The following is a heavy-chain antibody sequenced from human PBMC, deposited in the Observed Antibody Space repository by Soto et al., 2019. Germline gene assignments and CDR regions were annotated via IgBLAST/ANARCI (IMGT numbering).Heavy chain of an antibody. D-gene: IGHD6-13*01. V-gene: IGHV4-59*01. J-gene: IGHJ4*02. Sequence: QVQLQESGPGLVKPSETLSLTCTVSGGSISSYYWSWIWQPPGKGLEGIGYIYHSGRTNYNPSLKSLVTISVDTSKKQFSLKLSSVTAADTAVYYCAGGSWYYFDYWGQGTLVTVSS. CDR3: AGGSWYYFDY. CDR1: GGSISSYY. CDR2: IYHSGRT.